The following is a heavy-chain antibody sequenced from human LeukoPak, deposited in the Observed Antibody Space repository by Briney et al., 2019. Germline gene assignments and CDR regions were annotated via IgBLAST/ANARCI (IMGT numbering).Heavy chain of an antibody. CDR2: IYYSVTT. J-gene: IGHJ5*02. D-gene: IGHD3-10*01. CDR3: ARVETSYYGSGTYEDWFDP. V-gene: IGHV4-30-4*08. Sequence: SWVRQPPGKGLEWIGYIYYSVTTYYNPSLKSRVTIEVDTSKNQFSLRLSSVTAADTAVYYCARVETSYYGSGTYEDWFDPWGQGTLVIVSS.